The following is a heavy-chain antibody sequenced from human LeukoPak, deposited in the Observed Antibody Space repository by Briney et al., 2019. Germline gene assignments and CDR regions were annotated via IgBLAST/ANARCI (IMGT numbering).Heavy chain of an antibody. V-gene: IGHV3-7*01. CDR2: IKEDGSEN. CDR1: GFTFSRYW. J-gene: IGHJ4*02. CDR3: ARQRYSDY. D-gene: IGHD1-1*01. Sequence: GGSLRPSCAASGFTFSRYWMTWVRQAPGKGLEWVANIKEDGSENSYVESVKGRFTISRDNAKNSLYLQLNSLRAEDTAVYFCARQRYSDYWGQGTLVTVSS.